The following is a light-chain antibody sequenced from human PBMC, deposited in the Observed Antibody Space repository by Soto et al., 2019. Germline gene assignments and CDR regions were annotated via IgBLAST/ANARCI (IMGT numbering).Light chain of an antibody. J-gene: IGKJ1*01. CDR3: QQYNSYWT. V-gene: IGKV1-5*01. Sequence: DIQMTQSPSRLSASVGDRVTITCRASQSIAYWLAWYQQKPGKAPNLLIYAASTLETGVPSRFSGSGYGTEFTLTIASLQPDDSATYYCQQYNSYWTFGQGTKVDIK. CDR1: QSIAYW. CDR2: AAS.